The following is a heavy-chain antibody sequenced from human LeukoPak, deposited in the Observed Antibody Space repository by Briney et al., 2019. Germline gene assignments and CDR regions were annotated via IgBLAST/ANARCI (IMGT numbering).Heavy chain of an antibody. Sequence: GGSLRLSCVVSGFTFSESWMSWVRQAPGKGLGWVASLNLDGSDKYYVDSVKGRFTISGDNAKNSLYLQMDSLRVEDTAVYYCAKGKRYPDYWGQGTLVTVSS. CDR3: AKGKRYPDY. V-gene: IGHV3-7*03. CDR2: LNLDGSDK. D-gene: IGHD1-1*01. J-gene: IGHJ4*02. CDR1: GFTFSESW.